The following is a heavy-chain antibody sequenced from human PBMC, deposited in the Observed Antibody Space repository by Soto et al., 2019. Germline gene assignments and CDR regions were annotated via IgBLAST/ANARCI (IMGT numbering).Heavy chain of an antibody. D-gene: IGHD1-1*01. Sequence: EVQLVESGGGLVQPGGSLRLSCEASGFTFRNYDMHWVRQGTGKGLEWVSGISAAGDPDYADSVEGRFTISRENAQNSFFLQMNSLRVGDTSVYYCATTDRDFYGLDVWSQGTTVIVSS. J-gene: IGHJ6*02. CDR3: ATTDRDFYGLDV. CDR2: ISAAGDP. CDR1: GFTFRNYD. V-gene: IGHV3-13*05.